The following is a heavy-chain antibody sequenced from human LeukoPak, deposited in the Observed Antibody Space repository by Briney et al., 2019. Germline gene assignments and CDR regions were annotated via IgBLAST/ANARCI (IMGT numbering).Heavy chain of an antibody. Sequence: PGGPLRLSCAASGFTVSSNYMSWVRQAPGKGLEWVSVIYSGGSTYYADSVKGRFTISRDNSKNTLYLQMNSLRAEDTAVYYCARTYYDFWSGYSHKDYYFDYWGQGTLVTVSS. CDR2: IYSGGST. CDR3: ARTYYDFWSGYSHKDYYFDY. J-gene: IGHJ4*02. CDR1: GFTVSSNY. D-gene: IGHD3-3*01. V-gene: IGHV3-66*01.